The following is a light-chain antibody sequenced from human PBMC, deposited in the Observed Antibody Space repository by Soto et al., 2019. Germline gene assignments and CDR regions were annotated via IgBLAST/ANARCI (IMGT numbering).Light chain of an antibody. CDR2: AAS. CDR3: QKYRSVPV. Sequence: DIQMTQSPTSLSASVGDRVTITCRASQGIRNYVAWYQQIPGKAPKLLIYAASTLQSGVPSRFSGSVSGTDFTLTINGRQPEDGATYSCQKYRSVPVFGPGTKVEIK. CDR1: QGIRNY. V-gene: IGKV1-27*01. J-gene: IGKJ3*01.